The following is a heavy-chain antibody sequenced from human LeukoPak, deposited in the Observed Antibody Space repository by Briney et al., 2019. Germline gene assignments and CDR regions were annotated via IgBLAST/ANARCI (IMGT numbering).Heavy chain of an antibody. Sequence: SVKVSCKAPGGTFSSYAISWVRQAPGQGLEWMGGIIPIFGTANYAQKFQGRVTITTDESTSTAYMELSSLRSEDTAVYYCARAYYDISGYYGDDDAFDIWGQGTMVTVSS. D-gene: IGHD3-22*01. CDR3: ARAYYDISGYYGDDDAFDI. V-gene: IGHV1-69*05. CDR1: GGTFSSYA. CDR2: IIPIFGTA. J-gene: IGHJ3*02.